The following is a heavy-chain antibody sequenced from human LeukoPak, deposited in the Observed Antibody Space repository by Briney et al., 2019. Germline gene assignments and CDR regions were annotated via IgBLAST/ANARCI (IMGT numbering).Heavy chain of an antibody. CDR1: GGSISSYY. V-gene: IGHV4-59*08. CDR3: ARRVGIVGATSYFDY. D-gene: IGHD1-26*01. Sequence: SETLSLTCTVSGGSISSYYCSWIRQPPGKGLEWIGYIYYSGSTNYNPSLKSRVTISVDTSKNQFSLKLSSVTAADTAVYYCARRVGIVGATSYFDYWGQGTLVTVSS. CDR2: IYYSGST. J-gene: IGHJ4*02.